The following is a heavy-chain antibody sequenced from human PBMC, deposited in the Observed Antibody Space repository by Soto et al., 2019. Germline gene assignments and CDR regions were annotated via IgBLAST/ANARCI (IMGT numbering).Heavy chain of an antibody. Sequence: GGSLRLSCAASGFTFSSYAMSWVRQAPGKGLEWVSAISGSGGSTYYADSVKGRFTISRENSKNTLYLQMNSLRAEDTAVYYCAKETEIFREPRSMDVWGQGTTVTVYS. CDR3: AKETEIFREPRSMDV. V-gene: IGHV3-23*01. CDR2: ISGSGGST. CDR1: GFTFSSYA. D-gene: IGHD3-9*01. J-gene: IGHJ6*02.